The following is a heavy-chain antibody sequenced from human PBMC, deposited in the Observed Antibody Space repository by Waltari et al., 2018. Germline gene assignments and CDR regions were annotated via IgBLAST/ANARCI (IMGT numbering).Heavy chain of an antibody. V-gene: IGHV1-69*10. Sequence: QVQLVQSGAEVKKPGSSVKVSCKPSGGPFSSYAFSWVRQAPGQGLEWMGGIVPIFGKINYAQKFQGRVTITADKSTRTVYMELNSLRSEDTAVYHCARGPYSTGGWNYYYYYMDVGHRDHGYRLL. D-gene: IGHD6-19*01. CDR2: IVPIFGKI. J-gene: IGHJ6*03. CDR3: ARGPYSTGGWNYYYYYMDV. CDR1: GGPFSSYA.